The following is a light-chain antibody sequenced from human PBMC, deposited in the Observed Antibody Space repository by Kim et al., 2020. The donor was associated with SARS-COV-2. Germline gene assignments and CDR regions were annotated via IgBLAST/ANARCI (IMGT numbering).Light chain of an antibody. J-gene: IGLJ2*01. Sequence: SSELTQDPAVSVALGQKVRITCQGDSLRSNYASWYQQKPGQAPILVIYGKNNRPSGIPDRFSGSSSGNTAYLTITGAQAEDEGDYYCNSRDSSGNHLVFGGGTQLTVL. CDR3: NSRDSSGNHLV. CDR1: SLRSNY. CDR2: GKN. V-gene: IGLV3-19*01.